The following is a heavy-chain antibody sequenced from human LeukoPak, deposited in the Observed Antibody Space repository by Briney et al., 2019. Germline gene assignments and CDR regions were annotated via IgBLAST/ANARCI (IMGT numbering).Heavy chain of an antibody. CDR3: AKLGGFTADAFDI. Sequence: ASVKVSCKVSGYTLTELSMHWVRQAPGRGLEWMGGFDPEDGETIYAQKFQGRVTMTEDTSTDTAYMELSSLRSEDTAVYYCAKLGGFTADAFDIWGQGTMVTVSS. CDR2: FDPEDGET. J-gene: IGHJ3*02. CDR1: GYTLTELS. D-gene: IGHD3-16*01. V-gene: IGHV1-24*01.